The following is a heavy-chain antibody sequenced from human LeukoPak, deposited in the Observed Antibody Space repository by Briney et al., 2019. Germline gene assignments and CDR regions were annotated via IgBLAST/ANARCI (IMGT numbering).Heavy chain of an antibody. CDR3: AKDKNYQNYFDY. Sequence: GGSMRLSCAASGVIFSNCGMSWVRQAPGKGLEWVSLISGSGGSTYYADSVKGRFTISRDNSKNTLYLQMNSLRAEDTAVYYCAKDKNYQNYFDYLGQGTLVTVSS. CDR1: GVIFSNCG. CDR2: ISGSGGST. D-gene: IGHD1-7*01. V-gene: IGHV3-23*01. J-gene: IGHJ4*02.